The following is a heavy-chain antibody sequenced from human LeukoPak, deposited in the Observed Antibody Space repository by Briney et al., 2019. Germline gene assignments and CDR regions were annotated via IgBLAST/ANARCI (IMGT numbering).Heavy chain of an antibody. CDR3: ARGLSGYELPGFDY. D-gene: IGHD5-12*01. CDR1: GGTFSSYA. CDR2: IIPIFGTA. Sequence: SVKVSCKASGGTFSSYAISWVRQAPGQGLEWMGGIIPIFGTANYAQKFQGRVTMTRDTSTSTVYMELSSLRSEDTAVYYCARGLSGYELPGFDYWAQGTLVTVSS. J-gene: IGHJ4*02. V-gene: IGHV1-69*05.